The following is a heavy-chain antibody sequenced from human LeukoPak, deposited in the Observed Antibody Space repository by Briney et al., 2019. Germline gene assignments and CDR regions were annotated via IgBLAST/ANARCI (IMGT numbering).Heavy chain of an antibody. Sequence: SVKVSCKASGGTFSSYAISWVRQAPGQGLEWMGGIIPIFGTANYAQKFQGRVTITADESTSTAYMELSSLRSEDTALYYCAKERGYSRGWYSAHFDYWGQGTLVTVSS. CDR1: GGTFSSYA. CDR2: IIPIFGTA. J-gene: IGHJ4*02. CDR3: AKERGYSRGWYSAHFDY. V-gene: IGHV1-69*13. D-gene: IGHD6-19*01.